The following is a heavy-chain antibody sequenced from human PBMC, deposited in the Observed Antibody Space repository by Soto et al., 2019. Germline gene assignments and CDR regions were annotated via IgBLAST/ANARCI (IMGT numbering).Heavy chain of an antibody. D-gene: IGHD2-2*01. Sequence: QLQLQESGPGLVKPSETLSLTCTVSGGSISSSSYYWGWLRPPPGQGLEWFGSIYYSGSTYYNPSHKRRVPMSVDTSKIQFSLKLSSVTAADTAVYYCASRAQYCSSTSCYPYYYDMVVWGKGTTVTVSS. CDR3: ASRAQYCSSTSCYPYYYDMVV. CDR2: IYYSGST. CDR1: GGSISSSSYY. V-gene: IGHV4-39*01. J-gene: IGHJ6*03.